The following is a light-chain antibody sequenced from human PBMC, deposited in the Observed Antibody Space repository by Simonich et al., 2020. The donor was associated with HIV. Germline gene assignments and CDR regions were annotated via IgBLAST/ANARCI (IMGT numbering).Light chain of an antibody. J-gene: IGLJ3*02. CDR3: FSYTTGSTLGV. Sequence: QSALTQPASVAGALGQSITISCTGTSSDVGSYNLVSWYQQDPGKAPKHMIYEGSKRPSGVANRFSGSKSGNTASLTISGLQTEDEADYYCFSYTTGSTLGVFGGGTQLTVL. CDR2: EGS. V-gene: IGLV2-14*02. CDR1: SSDVGSYNL.